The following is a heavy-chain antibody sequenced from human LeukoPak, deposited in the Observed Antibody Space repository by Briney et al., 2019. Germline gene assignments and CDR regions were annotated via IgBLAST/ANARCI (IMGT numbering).Heavy chain of an antibody. Sequence: GGSLRLSCAASGFTFSSYGMHWVRQAPGKGLEWVAVISYDGSNKYYADSVKGRFTISGDNSKNTLYLQMNSLRAEDTAVYYCARDHYYGSGSPDYWGQGTLVTVSS. CDR2: ISYDGSNK. CDR1: GFTFSSYG. J-gene: IGHJ4*02. CDR3: ARDHYYGSGSPDY. V-gene: IGHV3-30*03. D-gene: IGHD3-10*01.